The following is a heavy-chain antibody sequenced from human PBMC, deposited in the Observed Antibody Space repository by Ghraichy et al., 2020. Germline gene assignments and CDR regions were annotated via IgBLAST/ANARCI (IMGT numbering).Heavy chain of an antibody. V-gene: IGHV4-34*01. D-gene: IGHD2/OR15-2a*01. CDR2: INHSGST. CDR1: GGSFSGYY. CDR3: ARAPTGHSTTEHHLYYYGMDV. J-gene: IGHJ6*02. Sequence: SETLSLTCAVYGGSFSGYYWSWIRQPPGKGLEWIGEINHSGSTNYNPSLKSRVTISVDTSKNQFSLKLSSVTAADTAVYYCARAPTGHSTTEHHLYYYGMDVWGQGTTVTVSS.